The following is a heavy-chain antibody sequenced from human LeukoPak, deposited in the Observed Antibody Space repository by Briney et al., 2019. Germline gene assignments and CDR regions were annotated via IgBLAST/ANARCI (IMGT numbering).Heavy chain of an antibody. CDR2: IRSKAYGGTT. V-gene: IGHV3-49*04. D-gene: IGHD3-22*01. Sequence: GRSLRLSCTASGFTFGDYAMSWVRQAPGKGLEWVGFIRSKAYGGTTEYAASVKGRFTISRDDSKSIAYLQMNSLKTEDTAVYYCTRAYDSSGYYYYYGMDVRGQGTTVTVSS. J-gene: IGHJ6*02. CDR3: TRAYDSSGYYYYYGMDV. CDR1: GFTFGDYA.